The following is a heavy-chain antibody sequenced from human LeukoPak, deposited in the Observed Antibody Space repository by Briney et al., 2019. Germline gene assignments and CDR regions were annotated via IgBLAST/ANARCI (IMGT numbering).Heavy chain of an antibody. CDR2: INSDGSWT. Sequence: GGSLRLSCAASGNYWMHWVRQAPGKGLVWVSHINSDGSWTSYADSVKGRFTISKDNAENTVYLQMNSLRAGDTAVYYCVSFYETYWGRGTLVTVSS. J-gene: IGHJ4*02. CDR1: GNYW. D-gene: IGHD2/OR15-2a*01. CDR3: VSFYETY. V-gene: IGHV3-74*01.